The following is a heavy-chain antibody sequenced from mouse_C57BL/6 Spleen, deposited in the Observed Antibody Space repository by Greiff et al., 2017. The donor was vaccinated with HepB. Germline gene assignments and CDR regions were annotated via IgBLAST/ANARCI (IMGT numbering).Heavy chain of an antibody. CDR1: GFTFSNYW. Sequence: EVQLQQSGGGLVQPGGSMKLSCVASGFTFSNYWMNWVRQSPEKGLEWVAQIRLKSDNYATHYAESVKGRFTISRDDSKSSVYLQMNNLRAEDTGIYYCTDFYYGSTWFAYLGQGTLVTVSA. CDR3: TDFYYGSTWFAY. V-gene: IGHV6-3*01. D-gene: IGHD1-1*01. CDR2: IRLKSDNYAT. J-gene: IGHJ3*01.